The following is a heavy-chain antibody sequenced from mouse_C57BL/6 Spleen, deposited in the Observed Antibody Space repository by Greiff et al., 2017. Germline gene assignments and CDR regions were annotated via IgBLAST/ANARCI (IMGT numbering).Heavy chain of an antibody. Sequence: EVKLMESGGGLVQPGGSLSLSCAASGFTFTDYYMSWVRQPPGKALEWLGFIRNKANGYTTEYSASVKGRFTISRDNSQSILYLQMNALRAEDSATYDCARFPDSNLAMDYWGQGTSVTVSS. J-gene: IGHJ4*01. D-gene: IGHD2-5*01. CDR3: ARFPDSNLAMDY. CDR2: IRNKANGYTT. V-gene: IGHV7-3*01. CDR1: GFTFTDYY.